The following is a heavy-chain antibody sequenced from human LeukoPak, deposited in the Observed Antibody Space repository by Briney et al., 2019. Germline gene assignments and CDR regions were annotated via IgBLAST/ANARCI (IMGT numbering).Heavy chain of an antibody. V-gene: IGHV4-34*01. J-gene: IGHJ4*02. Sequence: SETLSLTCAVYGGFFSGYYWSWIRQPPGKGLEWIGEINHSGSTNYNPSLKSRVTISVDTSKNQFSLKLSSVTAADTAVYYCARGLSSRDIVVVPAANKRARCSYYFDYWGQGTLVTVSS. D-gene: IGHD2-2*01. CDR1: GGFFSGYY. CDR2: INHSGST. CDR3: ARGLSSRDIVVVPAANKRARCSYYFDY.